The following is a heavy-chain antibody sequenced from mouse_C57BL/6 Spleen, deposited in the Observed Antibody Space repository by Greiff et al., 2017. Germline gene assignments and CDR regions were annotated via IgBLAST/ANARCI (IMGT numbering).Heavy chain of an antibody. CDR3: ARGRNITTVVATDFDV. CDR1: GYAFSSSW. J-gene: IGHJ1*03. D-gene: IGHD1-1*01. V-gene: IGHV1-82*01. Sequence: LVKPGASVKISCTASGYAFSSSWMNWVKQRPGKGLEWTGRIYPGDGDTNYNGKFKGKATLTADKSYRTAYMQLSSLTSEDSAVYFCARGRNITTVVATDFDVWGTGTTVTVSS. CDR2: IYPGDGDT.